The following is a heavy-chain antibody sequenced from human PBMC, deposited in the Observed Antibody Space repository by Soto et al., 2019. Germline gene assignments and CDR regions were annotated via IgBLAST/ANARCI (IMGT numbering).Heavy chain of an antibody. CDR3: AKENSDFWSGYSPHDAFDI. CDR2: ISGSGGST. D-gene: IGHD3-3*01. CDR1: GFTLSGYA. V-gene: IGHV3-23*01. J-gene: IGHJ3*02. Sequence: GESLKISCASSGFTLSGYAMDWVRQAPGKGLEWVSAISGSGGSTYYADSVKGRFTISRDNSKNTLYLQMNSLRAEDTAVYYCAKENSDFWSGYSPHDAFDIWGQGTMVTVSS.